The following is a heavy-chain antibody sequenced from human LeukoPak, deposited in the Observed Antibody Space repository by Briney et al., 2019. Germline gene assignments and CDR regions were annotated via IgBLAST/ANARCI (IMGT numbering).Heavy chain of an antibody. J-gene: IGHJ4*02. CDR2: ISWNSGSI. CDR1: GFTFDDYA. CDR3: AKVYCSSTSCYTWYFDY. D-gene: IGHD2-2*02. V-gene: IGHV3-9*01. Sequence: PGGSLRLSRAASGFTFDDYAMHWVRQAPGKGLEWVSGISWNSGSIGYADSVKGRFTISRDNAKNSLYLQMNSLRAEDTALYYCAKVYCSSTSCYTWYFDYWGQGTLVTVSS.